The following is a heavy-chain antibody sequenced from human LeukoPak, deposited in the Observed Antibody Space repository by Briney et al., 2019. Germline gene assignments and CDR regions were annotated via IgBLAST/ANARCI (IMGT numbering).Heavy chain of an antibody. J-gene: IGHJ5*02. Sequence: SETLSLTCTVSGGSISIHYWTWIRQPPGKGLEWIGSIYYTGSTNYNPSLKSRVTISVDTSKNQFSLKLSSVTAADTAVYYCARLYSSSSGWFDPWGQEPWSPSPQ. CDR3: ARLYSSSSGWFDP. CDR2: IYYTGST. D-gene: IGHD6-6*01. V-gene: IGHV4-59*11. CDR1: GGSISIHY.